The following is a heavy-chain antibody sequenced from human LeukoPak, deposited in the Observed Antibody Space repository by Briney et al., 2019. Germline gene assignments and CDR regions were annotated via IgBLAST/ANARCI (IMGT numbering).Heavy chain of an antibody. J-gene: IGHJ4*02. CDR1: GGSISSGGYY. CDR3: ARKFGGYCSGTSCQINFDY. Sequence: ETLSLTCTVSGGSISSGGYYWSWIRQHPGKGLEWVSTISASAGSTYYTDSVKGRFTGSRDNSKNTLYLQMNSLRAEDTAVYYCARKFGGYCSGTSCQINFDYWGQGTLVTVSS. D-gene: IGHD2-2*01. V-gene: IGHV3-23*01. CDR2: ISASAGST.